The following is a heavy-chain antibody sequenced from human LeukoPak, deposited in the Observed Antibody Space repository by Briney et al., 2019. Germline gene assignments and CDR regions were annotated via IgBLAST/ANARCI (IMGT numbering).Heavy chain of an antibody. CDR3: ATGSNYYDSSGYYLQFFAFDI. J-gene: IGHJ3*02. CDR2: FDPEDGET. Sequence: ASVKVSCKVSGYTLTELSMHWVRQAPGKGLEWMGGFDPEDGETIYAQKFQGRVTMTEDTSTDTAYMELSSLRSEDTAVYYCATGSNYYDSSGYYLQFFAFDIWGQGTMVTVSS. V-gene: IGHV1-24*01. CDR1: GYTLTELS. D-gene: IGHD3-22*01.